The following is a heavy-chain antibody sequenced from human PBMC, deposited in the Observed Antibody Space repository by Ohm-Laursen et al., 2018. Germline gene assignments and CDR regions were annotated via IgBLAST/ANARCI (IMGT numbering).Heavy chain of an antibody. D-gene: IGHD6-13*01. CDR3: ARDHSTNWYSWFDP. CDR2: IYYSGST. J-gene: IGHJ5*02. V-gene: IGHV4-59*01. CDR1: GGSISRYY. Sequence: PSQTLSLTCTVSGGSISRYYWSWIRQPPGKGLEWIGYIYYSGSTNYNPSLKSRVTISVDTSKNQFSLKLSSVTAADTAVYYCARDHSTNWYSWFDPWGQGTQVTVSS.